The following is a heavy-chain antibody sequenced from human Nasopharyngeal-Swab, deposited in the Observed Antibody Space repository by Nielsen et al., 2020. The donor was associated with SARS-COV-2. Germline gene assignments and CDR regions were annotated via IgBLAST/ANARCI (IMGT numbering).Heavy chain of an antibody. J-gene: IGHJ4*02. CDR3: ARDFGAYYDSTAKAY. CDR1: GFTFSSYG. CDR2: IWYDGSNK. V-gene: IGHV3-33*01. Sequence: GESLKISCAASGFTFSSYGMHWVRQAPGKGLEWVAVIWYDGSNKYYADSVKGRFTISRDNSKNTLYLQMNSLRAEDTAVYYCARDFGAYYDSTAKAYWGQGTLVTVS. D-gene: IGHD3-22*01.